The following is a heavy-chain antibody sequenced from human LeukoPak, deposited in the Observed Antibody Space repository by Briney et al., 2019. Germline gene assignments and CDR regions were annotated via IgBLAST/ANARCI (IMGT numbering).Heavy chain of an antibody. CDR1: GFTFGIYA. J-gene: IGHJ4*02. CDR3: AKDYYDSSDTYYFDY. CDR2: IGPSGSNI. D-gene: IGHD3-22*01. Sequence: GGSLRLSCAASGFTFGIYAMNWVRQAPGKGLEWVSYIGPSGSNIYYADSVKGRFTISRDNAKNSLYLQMNSLRAEDTALYYCAKDYYDSSDTYYFDYWGQGTLVTVSS. V-gene: IGHV3-48*04.